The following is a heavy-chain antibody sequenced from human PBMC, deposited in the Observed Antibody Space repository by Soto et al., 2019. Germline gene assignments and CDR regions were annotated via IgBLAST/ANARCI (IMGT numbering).Heavy chain of an antibody. CDR2: INHSGST. CDR1: GGSFSGYY. V-gene: IGHV4-34*01. Sequence: SETLSLTCAVYGGSFSGYYWSWIRQPPGKGLEWIGEINHSGSTNYNPSLKSRVTISVDTSKNQFSLKLSSVTAADTAVYYCAGAGIFGVVIIPGAFFDYWGQGTLVTVSS. J-gene: IGHJ4*02. CDR3: AGAGIFGVVIIPGAFFDY. D-gene: IGHD3-3*01.